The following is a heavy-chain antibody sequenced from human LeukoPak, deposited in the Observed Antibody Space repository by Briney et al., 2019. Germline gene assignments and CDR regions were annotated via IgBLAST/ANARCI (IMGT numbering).Heavy chain of an antibody. V-gene: IGHV1-2*06. CDR1: GYTFTSYY. CDR2: INPNSGGT. CDR3: ARDSNAEYYDFWSGYSLYYYYYGMDV. D-gene: IGHD3-3*01. Sequence: ASVKVSCKASGYTFTSYYMHWVRQAPGQGLEWMGRINPNSGGTNYAQKFQGRVTMTRDTSISTAYMELSRLRSDDTAVYYCARDSNAEYYDFWSGYSLYYYYYGMDVWGQGTTVTVSS. J-gene: IGHJ6*02.